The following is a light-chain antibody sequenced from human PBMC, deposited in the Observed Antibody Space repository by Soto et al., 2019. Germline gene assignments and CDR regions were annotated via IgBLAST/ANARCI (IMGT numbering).Light chain of an antibody. CDR1: QSISSSF. CDR3: QLYGDSPRVT. V-gene: IGKV3-20*01. J-gene: IGKJ3*01. Sequence: EIVLTQSPGTLSLTPGERATLSCRASQSISSSFLAWYQQKPGQAPRLLIYGASSRATGIPDRFSGSGSGTDFTLTISRLEPGDFAVYYCQLYGDSPRVTFGPGTKVDIK. CDR2: GAS.